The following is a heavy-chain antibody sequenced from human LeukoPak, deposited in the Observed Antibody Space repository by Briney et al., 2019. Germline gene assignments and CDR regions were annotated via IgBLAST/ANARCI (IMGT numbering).Heavy chain of an antibody. D-gene: IGHD5-18*01. Sequence: ASVKVSCKTSGYTFISYGISWLRQAPGQGIEWMGWISANKGDTEYAQKFQGRLTVTRDASTSTAYMELKRLKSDDTAVYYCARDTSLRGQYSPSYWGQGTLVTVSS. CDR2: ISANKGDT. J-gene: IGHJ4*02. V-gene: IGHV1-18*01. CDR1: GYTFISYG. CDR3: ARDTSLRGQYSPSY.